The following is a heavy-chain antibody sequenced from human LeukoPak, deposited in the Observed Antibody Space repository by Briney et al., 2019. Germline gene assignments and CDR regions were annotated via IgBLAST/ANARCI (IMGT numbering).Heavy chain of an antibody. V-gene: IGHV4-34*01. J-gene: IGHJ6*03. CDR3: ARRRYDYVWGSGYYMDV. CDR1: GGSFSGYY. D-gene: IGHD3-16*01. Sequence: SETLSLTCAVYGGSFSGYYWSWIRQPPGKGLEWIGEINHSGSTNYNPSHKSRVTISVDTSKNQFSLKLSSVTAADTAVYYCARRRYDYVWGSGYYMDVWGKGTTVTISS. CDR2: INHSGST.